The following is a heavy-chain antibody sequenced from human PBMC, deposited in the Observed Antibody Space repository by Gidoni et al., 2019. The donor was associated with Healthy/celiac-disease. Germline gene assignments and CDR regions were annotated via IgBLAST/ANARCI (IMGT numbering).Heavy chain of an antibody. CDR3: ARGYYDSSGNFDY. CDR2: IYYSGST. Sequence: QVQLQESGPGLVKPSATLSLTCTVSGGSVSSGSYYWSWIRQPPGKGLEWIGYIYYSGSTNYNPSLKSRVTISVDTSKNQFSLKLSSVTAADTAVYYCARGYYDSSGNFDYWGQGTLVTVSS. V-gene: IGHV4-61*01. D-gene: IGHD3-22*01. CDR1: GGSVSSGSYY. J-gene: IGHJ4*02.